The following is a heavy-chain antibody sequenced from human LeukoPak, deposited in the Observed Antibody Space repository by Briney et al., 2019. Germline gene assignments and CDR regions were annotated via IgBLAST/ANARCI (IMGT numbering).Heavy chain of an antibody. J-gene: IGHJ4*02. V-gene: IGHV3-30*03. CDR2: ISYDGSNK. CDR3: ARDSLLLWFGEFRRGGFDY. Sequence: RGSLRLSCAASGFTFSSYGMHWVRQAPGKGLEWVAVISYDGSNKYYADSVKGRFTISRDNFKNTLYLQMNSLRAEDTAVYYCARDSLLLWFGEFRRGGFDYWGQGTLVTVSS. CDR1: GFTFSSYG. D-gene: IGHD3-10*01.